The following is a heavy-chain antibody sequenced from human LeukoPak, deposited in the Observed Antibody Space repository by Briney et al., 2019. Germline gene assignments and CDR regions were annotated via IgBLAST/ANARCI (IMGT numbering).Heavy chain of an antibody. CDR2: IHGSGST. Sequence: SETLSLTCIVSGESISAYFWSWVRQPAGKGLEWMGRIHGSGSTNFNPSLNSRVTLSLDMSKNETYLKLSSVTAADTAVYYCARGAVTNDFQEWGQGTLVTVSS. V-gene: IGHV4-4*07. D-gene: IGHD2-8*01. CDR1: GESISAYF. CDR3: ARGAVTNDFQE. J-gene: IGHJ1*01.